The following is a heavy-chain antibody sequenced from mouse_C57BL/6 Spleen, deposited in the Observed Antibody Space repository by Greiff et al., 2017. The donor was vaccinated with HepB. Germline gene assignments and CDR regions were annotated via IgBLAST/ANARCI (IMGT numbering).Heavy chain of an antibody. V-gene: IGHV5-4*01. CDR3: AREELLYYAMDY. Sequence: DVQLVESGGGLVKPGGSLKLSCAASGFTFSSYAMSWVRQTPEKRLEWVATISDGGSYTYYPDNVKGRFTISRDNAKNNLYLQMSHLKSEDTAMYYCAREELLYYAMDYWGQGTSVTVSS. CDR2: ISDGGSYT. D-gene: IGHD4-1*01. J-gene: IGHJ4*01. CDR1: GFTFSSYA.